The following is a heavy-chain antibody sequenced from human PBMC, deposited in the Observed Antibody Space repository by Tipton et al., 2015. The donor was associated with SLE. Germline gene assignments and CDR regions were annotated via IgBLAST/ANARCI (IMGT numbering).Heavy chain of an antibody. Sequence: TLSLTCTVSGVSINSFYWSWIRQPPGKGLEWIGHIYYGGTIYYNPSLKSRVTMSIDTSKNQFSLKLSSVTDVDTAVYYCARTAGRSVKLWYFDLWGRGTLVTVSS. V-gene: IGHV4-59*04. CDR3: ARTAGRSVKLWYFDL. D-gene: IGHD5-18*01. CDR2: IYYGGTI. J-gene: IGHJ2*01. CDR1: GVSINSFY.